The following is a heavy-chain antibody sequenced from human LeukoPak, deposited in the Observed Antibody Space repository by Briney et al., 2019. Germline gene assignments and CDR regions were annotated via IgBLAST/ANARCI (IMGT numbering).Heavy chain of an antibody. Sequence: GGSLRLSCAASGFTFSSYGMHWVRQPPGKGLEWVGFVSYDGSKKFYADFVKGRFSISRDNSRNTLYVQMNSLGAEDTALYYCAKLGFDSSGSHSLVDYWGQGTPVTVSS. CDR1: GFTFSSYG. CDR3: AKLGFDSSGSHSLVDY. J-gene: IGHJ4*02. D-gene: IGHD3-22*01. V-gene: IGHV3-30*18. CDR2: VSYDGSKK.